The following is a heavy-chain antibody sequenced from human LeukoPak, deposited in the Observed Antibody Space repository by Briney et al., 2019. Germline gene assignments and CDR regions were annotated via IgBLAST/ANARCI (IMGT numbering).Heavy chain of an antibody. V-gene: IGHV1-69*13. J-gene: IGHJ4*02. CDR2: IIPIFGTA. CDR1: GGTFSSCA. D-gene: IGHD3-22*01. CDR3: ASKGNYYDSSGYLLLIY. Sequence: SVKVSCKASGGTFSSCAISWVRQAPGQGLKWMGGIIPIFGTANYAQKFQGRVTITADESTSTAYMELSSLRSEDTAVYYCASKGNYYDSSGYLLLIYWGQGTLVTVSS.